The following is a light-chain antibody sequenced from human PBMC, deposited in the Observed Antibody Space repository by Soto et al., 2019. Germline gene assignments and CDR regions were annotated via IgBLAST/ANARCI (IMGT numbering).Light chain of an antibody. CDR1: QSVSSCY. CDR3: QQYDSSPYT. Sequence: EIVLTQSPGTLSLSPGERVTLSCRASQSVSSCYLAWYQQKPGQAPRLLIYGASSRATGIPDRFSGSGSGTDFTLTISRLEPEDFAVYSCQQYDSSPYTFGQGTKLEIK. V-gene: IGKV3-20*01. J-gene: IGKJ2*01. CDR2: GAS.